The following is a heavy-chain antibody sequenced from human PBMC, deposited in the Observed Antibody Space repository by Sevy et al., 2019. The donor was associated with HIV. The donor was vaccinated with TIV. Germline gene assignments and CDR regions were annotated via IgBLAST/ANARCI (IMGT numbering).Heavy chain of an antibody. CDR1: GFTFNNAW. J-gene: IGHJ4*02. Sequence: GGSLRLSCAVSGFTFNNAWMNWVRQAPGTGLQWVGLIKSKIDGETTDYAAPVKGRFTISRDDSKNTLFLQMNSLKIEDTAVDYWATAPGFLGSGPFDYWGPGTLVTVSS. D-gene: IGHD6-19*01. CDR2: IKSKIDGETT. CDR3: ATAPGFLGSGPFDY. V-gene: IGHV3-15*01.